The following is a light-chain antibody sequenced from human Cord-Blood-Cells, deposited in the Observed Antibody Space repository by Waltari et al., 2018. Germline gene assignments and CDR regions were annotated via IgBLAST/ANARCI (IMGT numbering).Light chain of an antibody. J-gene: IGLJ2*01. CDR2: QDS. CDR1: KLGDKY. CDR3: QAWDSSTAV. V-gene: IGLV3-1*01. Sequence: SYELTQPPSVSVSPGQTATITGSGAKLGDKYACWYQQKPGQSPVLVIYQDSTRPSGIPERFSGSNSGNTATLTISGTQAMDEADYYCQAWDSSTAVFGGGTKLTVL.